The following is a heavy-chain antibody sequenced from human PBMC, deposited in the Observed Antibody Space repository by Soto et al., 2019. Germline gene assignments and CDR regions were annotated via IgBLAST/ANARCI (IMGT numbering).Heavy chain of an antibody. J-gene: IGHJ6*02. CDR1: GGTFSIYA. V-gene: IGHV1-69*01. D-gene: IGHD2-15*01. Sequence: QVQLVQSGAEVKKPGSSVKVSCKASGGTFSIYAISWVRQAPGQGLEWMGGIIPILGTANYAQKGQGRVTITADEYTGTAYKELSSLRSEDTAVYYCARDDVARPLYGMDVWGQGTTVTVSS. CDR3: ARDDVARPLYGMDV. CDR2: IIPILGTA.